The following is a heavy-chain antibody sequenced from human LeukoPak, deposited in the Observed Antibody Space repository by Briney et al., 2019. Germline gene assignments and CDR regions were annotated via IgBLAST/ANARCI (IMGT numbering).Heavy chain of an antibody. Sequence: GASVKVSCKASGYTFTGYFVRWVRQAPGQGLEWMGWINPNSGGTNYAQKFQGRVTMTRDTSISTAYMELSRLRSDDTAMYYCARSLGYGQTLDYFDYWGQGTLVTVSS. CDR3: ARSLGYGQTLDYFDY. CDR1: GYTFTGYF. V-gene: IGHV1-2*02. CDR2: INPNSGGT. D-gene: IGHD5-18*01. J-gene: IGHJ4*02.